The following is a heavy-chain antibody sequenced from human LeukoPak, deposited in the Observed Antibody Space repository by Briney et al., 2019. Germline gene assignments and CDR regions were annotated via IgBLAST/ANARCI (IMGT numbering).Heavy chain of an antibody. CDR2: IYFIGST. Sequence: PSETLSLTCTVSGGSISRYYWRWIRQPAGKGLEWMGYIYFIGSTNFNPSLKSRATISINTPKNQFSLNVSSVTAADAALYYCAREFDTVAAAGVGLAPWGQGTLVTVSS. CDR3: AREFDTVAAAGVGLAP. V-gene: IGHV4-59*01. D-gene: IGHD6-13*01. CDR1: GGSISRYY. J-gene: IGHJ5*02.